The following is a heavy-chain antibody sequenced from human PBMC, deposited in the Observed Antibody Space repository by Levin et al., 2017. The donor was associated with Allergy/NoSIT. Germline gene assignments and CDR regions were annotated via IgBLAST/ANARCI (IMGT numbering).Heavy chain of an antibody. CDR3: ARDSLKGFGVAAY. J-gene: IGHJ4*02. CDR2: IKQDGSEK. CDR1: GFTFSSYW. D-gene: IGHD3-3*01. Sequence: GGSLRLSCAASGFTFSSYWMSWVRQAPGKGLEWVANIKQDGSEKYYVDSVKGRFTISRDNAKNSLYLQMNSLRAEDTAVYYCARDSLKGFGVAAYWGQGTLVTVSS. V-gene: IGHV3-7*03.